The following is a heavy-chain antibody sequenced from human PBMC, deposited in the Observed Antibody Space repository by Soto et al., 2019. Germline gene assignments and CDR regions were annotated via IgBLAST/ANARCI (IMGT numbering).Heavy chain of an antibody. CDR3: SRTTGVFSHYGMDI. D-gene: IGHD1-1*01. CDR2: IYPGDSDT. J-gene: IGHJ6*02. CDR1: GYTFTNHW. Sequence: PGESLKISYKGAGYTFTNHWIGWVREMHGKGLEWMGIIYPGDSDTRYSPSFQGQVTISADKSISTAYLQWSSLKAPDTAMYYCSRTTGVFSHYGMDIWGQGTTVTVYS. V-gene: IGHV5-51*01.